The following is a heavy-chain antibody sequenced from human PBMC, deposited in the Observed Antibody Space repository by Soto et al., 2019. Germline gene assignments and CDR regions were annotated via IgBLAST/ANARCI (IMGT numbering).Heavy chain of an antibody. J-gene: IGHJ4*02. CDR3: AKDEKYSSGWRAGY. Sequence: EVQLLESGGGLVQTGGSLRLSCAASGFTFSSYAMSWVRQTPGKGLEWVSAISGSGGSTYYADSVKGRFTISRDNSKNTLYLQMNSLRGEDTAVYYCAKDEKYSSGWRAGYWGQGTLVTVSS. CDR1: GFTFSSYA. V-gene: IGHV3-23*01. CDR2: ISGSGGST. D-gene: IGHD6-19*01.